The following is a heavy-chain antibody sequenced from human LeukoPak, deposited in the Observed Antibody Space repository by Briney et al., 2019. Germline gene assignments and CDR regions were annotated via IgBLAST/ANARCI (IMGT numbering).Heavy chain of an antibody. Sequence: GGSLRLSCAASGFTFSSYGMHWVRQAPGKGLEWVAVIWYDGSNKYYADSVKGRFTISRDNSKNTLYLQMNSLRAEDTAVYYCASGYCSSTSCYLFDYWGQGTLVTVSS. CDR1: GFTFSSYG. J-gene: IGHJ4*02. CDR2: IWYDGSNK. CDR3: ASGYCSSTSCYLFDY. D-gene: IGHD2-2*01. V-gene: IGHV3-33*01.